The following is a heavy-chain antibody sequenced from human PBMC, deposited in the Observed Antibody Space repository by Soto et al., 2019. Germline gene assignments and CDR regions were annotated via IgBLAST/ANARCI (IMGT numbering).Heavy chain of an antibody. V-gene: IGHV4-4*02. CDR1: GGSLTSTNW. D-gene: IGHD2-2*01. Sequence: QVQLQESGPGLVKPSGTLSLTCAVSGGSLTSTNWWSWVRQPPGKGREWIGEVYHSGSTNYNPSLKSRATTSRDQSKDQSPLRLSAVTAADTAVYYCAGGGVVVPAATWYYYYMDVWGKGSTVTVSS. CDR3: AGGGVVVPAATWYYYYMDV. CDR2: VYHSGST. J-gene: IGHJ6*03.